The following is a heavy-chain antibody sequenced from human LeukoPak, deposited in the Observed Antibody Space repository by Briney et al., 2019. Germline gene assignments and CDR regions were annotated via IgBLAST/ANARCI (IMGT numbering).Heavy chain of an antibody. J-gene: IGHJ4*02. D-gene: IGHD3/OR15-3a*01. Sequence: GGSLRLSCAASGFTFSSYAMSWVRQAPGKGLEWVSTVSSSGGSTYFADSVKGRFTISRDNSKNTLSLQMNSLRAEDTAVYYCAKDPRAGGLGYWGQGTLVTVSS. CDR1: GFTFSSYA. CDR3: AKDPRAGGLGY. V-gene: IGHV3-23*01. CDR2: VSSSGGST.